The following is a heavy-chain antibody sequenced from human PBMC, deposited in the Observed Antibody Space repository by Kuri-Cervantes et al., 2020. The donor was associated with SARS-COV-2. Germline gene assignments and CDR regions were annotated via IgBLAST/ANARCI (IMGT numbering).Heavy chain of an antibody. Sequence: GGSLRLSCAASGFALSGYGMHWVRQAPGTGLEWVAVVWLDGSRQYYADSVKGRFTISRDNSKNKMYLEMNSLRAADTAVYFCARERHGAAGGHFDYWGQGTVVTVSS. CDR3: ARERHGAAGGHFDY. V-gene: IGHV3-33*08. J-gene: IGHJ4*02. CDR1: GFALSGYG. CDR2: VWLDGSRQ. D-gene: IGHD6-13*01.